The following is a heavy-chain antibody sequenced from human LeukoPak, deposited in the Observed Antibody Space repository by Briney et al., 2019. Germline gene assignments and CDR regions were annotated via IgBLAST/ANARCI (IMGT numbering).Heavy chain of an antibody. V-gene: IGHV1-18*01. CDR1: GYTFTSYG. J-gene: IGHJ6*02. CDR3: ARGYSSGWFYCYYGMDV. CDR2: ISAYNGNT. D-gene: IGHD6-19*01. Sequence: GASVKVSCKASGYTFTSYGISWVRQAPGQGLEWMGWISAYNGNTNYAQKLQGRVTMTTDTSTSTAYMELRSLRSDDTAVYYCARGYSSGWFYCYYGMDVWGQGTTVTVSS.